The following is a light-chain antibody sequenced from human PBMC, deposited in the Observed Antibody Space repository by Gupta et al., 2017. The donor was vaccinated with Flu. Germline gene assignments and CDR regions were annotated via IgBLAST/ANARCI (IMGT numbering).Light chain of an antibody. CDR1: QTISSR. J-gene: IGKJ3*01. CDR3: QQSYSTPFT. Sequence: DIELAQSPDSLSASVGHRVTITCRASQTISSRLNWYQQKQGKAPKLLIYAASTLQDGVPSSFSGSGSGTDFTLTISSLQPEDFAAYYCQQSYSTPFTFGPGTKVDIK. CDR2: AAS. V-gene: IGKV1-39*01.